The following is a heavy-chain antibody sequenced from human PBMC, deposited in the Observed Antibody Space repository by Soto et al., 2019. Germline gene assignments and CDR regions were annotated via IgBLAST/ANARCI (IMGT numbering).Heavy chain of an antibody. D-gene: IGHD3-22*01. CDR2: ISAYDDNT. CDR3: ARGGYYDSSGSRNYHEYGMNV. J-gene: IGHJ6*02. CDR1: GYRFTSYG. Sequence: QAQLVQSGPEVKKPGASVKVSCKASGYRFTSYGISWVRQAPGQGLEWLGWISAYDDNTKYAQTLQGRVSMSTDTSTHSAYMELRALRSDDSAMYYCARGGYYDSSGSRNYHEYGMNVWGQGTTVTVSS. V-gene: IGHV1-18*01.